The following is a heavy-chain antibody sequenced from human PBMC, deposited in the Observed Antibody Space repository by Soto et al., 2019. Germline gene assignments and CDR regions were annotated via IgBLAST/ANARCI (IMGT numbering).Heavy chain of an antibody. CDR1: GFDFSSYA. V-gene: IGHV3-23*01. CDR2: ISGSGGST. Sequence: HPVGSLRLSCAASGFDFSSYAMSWVRQAPGKGLEWVSAISGSGGSTYYADSVKGRFTISRDNSKNTLYLQMNSLRAEDTAVYYCAKLPSMLMFSSTSRLGVDNWFDPWGQGTLVTVSS. D-gene: IGHD2-2*01. CDR3: AKLPSMLMFSSTSRLGVDNWFDP. J-gene: IGHJ5*02.